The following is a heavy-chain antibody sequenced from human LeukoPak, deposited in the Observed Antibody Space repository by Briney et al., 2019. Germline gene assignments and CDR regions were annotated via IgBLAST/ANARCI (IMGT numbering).Heavy chain of an antibody. Sequence: GGSLRLSCAASGLTFSSYGMHWVRQAPGKGLEWVAVIWYDGSNKYYADSVKGRFTISRDNSKNTLYQQMNSLRAEDTAVYYCARAGYSSSWSFDYWGQGTLVTVFS. CDR2: IWYDGSNK. CDR1: GLTFSSYG. CDR3: ARAGYSSSWSFDY. V-gene: IGHV3-33*01. J-gene: IGHJ4*02. D-gene: IGHD6-13*01.